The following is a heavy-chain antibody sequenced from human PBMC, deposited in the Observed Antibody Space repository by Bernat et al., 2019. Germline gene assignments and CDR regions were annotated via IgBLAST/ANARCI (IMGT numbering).Heavy chain of an antibody. J-gene: IGHJ4*02. V-gene: IGHV3-30*01. CDR3: AREAPIDRMITFGGVIVRRNFDY. CDR2: ISYDGSNK. Sequence: QVQLVESEGGVVQPGRSLRLSCAASGFTFSSYVMHWVRQAPGKGLEWVAVISYDGSNKYYADSVKGRFTISRDNSKNTLYLQMNSLRAEDTAVYYCAREAPIDRMITFGGVIVRRNFDYWGQGTLVTVSS. CDR1: GFTFSSYV. D-gene: IGHD3-16*02.